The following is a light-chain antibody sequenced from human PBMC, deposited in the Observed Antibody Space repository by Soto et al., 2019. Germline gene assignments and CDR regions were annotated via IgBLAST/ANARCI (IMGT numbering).Light chain of an antibody. J-gene: IGKJ3*01. V-gene: IGKV1-8*01. CDR3: QQYYSYPVT. Sequence: AIRMTQSPSSFSASTGDRVTITCRASQGISSYLAWYQQKPGKAPKLLIYAASTLQSGVPSRFSGSGSGTDFTLTIGCLQSEDCATYYCQQYYSYPVTFGPGTKVDIK. CDR2: AAS. CDR1: QGISSY.